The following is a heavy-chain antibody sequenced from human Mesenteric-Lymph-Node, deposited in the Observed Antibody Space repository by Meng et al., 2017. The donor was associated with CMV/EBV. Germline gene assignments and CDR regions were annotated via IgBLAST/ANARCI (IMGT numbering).Heavy chain of an antibody. V-gene: IGHV4-4*02. CDR1: GGSTSSNSW. J-gene: IGHJ5*02. D-gene: IGHD6-13*01. CDR3: ASWSAANWFDP. CDR2: IYHSGST. Sequence: TCAGSGGSTSSNSWWSWVRQPPGKGLEWIGEIYHSGSTNYNPSLKSRVIISVDKSKNQFSLKVSSVTAADTAVYYCASWSAANWFDPWGQGTLVTVSS.